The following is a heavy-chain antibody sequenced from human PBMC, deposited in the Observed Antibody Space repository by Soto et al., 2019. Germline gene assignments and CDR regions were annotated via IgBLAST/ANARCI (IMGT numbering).Heavy chain of an antibody. J-gene: IGHJ3*02. CDR2: MWYDGTNK. Sequence: GGSLRLSCAASGFTFRIYSMHWVRQSPGKGLEWVAVMWYDGTNKYYGESVKGRFTISRDNSENTLYLQMNSLRVEDTAVYYCARDATFGTKGGSFDIWGHGTLVTVSS. V-gene: IGHV3-33*01. D-gene: IGHD3-16*01. CDR1: GFTFRIYS. CDR3: ARDATFGTKGGSFDI.